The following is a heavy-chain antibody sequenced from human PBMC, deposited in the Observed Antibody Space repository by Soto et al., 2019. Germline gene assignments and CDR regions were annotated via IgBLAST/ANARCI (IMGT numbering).Heavy chain of an antibody. D-gene: IGHD2-2*02. CDR1: GFTFSSYG. CDR3: ARDPPGYCGSTSCHTGEGMDV. CDR2: IWYDGSNK. Sequence: GGSLRLSCAASGFTFSSYGMHWVRQAPGKGLEWVAVIWYDGSNKYYADSVKGRFTISRDNSKNTPYLQMNSLRAEGTAVYYCARDPPGYCGSTSCHTGEGMDVGGQGTTVTVSS. V-gene: IGHV3-33*01. J-gene: IGHJ6*01.